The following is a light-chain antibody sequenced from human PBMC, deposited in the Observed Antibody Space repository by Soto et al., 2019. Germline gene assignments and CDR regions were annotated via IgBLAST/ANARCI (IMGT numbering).Light chain of an antibody. J-gene: IGKJ2*01. CDR1: QTIASY. V-gene: IGKV1-39*01. CDR2: AAS. CDR3: QQYGSSYT. Sequence: DIQMTQSPSSLSASVGDRVTITCRASQTIASYLNWYQQKPGKAPKLLLFAASSLQSGVPSRFSGSGSGTDFTLTISRLEPEDFAVYYCQQYGSSYTFGQGTKLEIK.